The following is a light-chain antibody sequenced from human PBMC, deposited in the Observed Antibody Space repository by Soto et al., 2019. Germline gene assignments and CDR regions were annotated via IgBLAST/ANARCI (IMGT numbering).Light chain of an antibody. CDR1: QSLLHSNGYNY. J-gene: IGKJ2*01. CDR2: LGS. Sequence: DIVMTQSPLSLPVTPGEPASISCRSSQSLLHSNGYNYLDWYLQKQGQSPKLLIYLGSNRSSGVTGRFRGSGSCTDFTPKISRVEAEDVGVYYCMQALHTPYTFGQGTKLEIK. CDR3: MQALHTPYT. V-gene: IGKV2-28*01.